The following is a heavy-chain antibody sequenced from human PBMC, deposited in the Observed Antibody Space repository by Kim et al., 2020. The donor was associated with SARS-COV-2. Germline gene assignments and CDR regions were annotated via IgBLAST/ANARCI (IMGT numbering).Heavy chain of an antibody. J-gene: IGHJ6*02. CDR1: GFTFSSYG. D-gene: IGHD3-10*01. Sequence: GGSLRLSCAASGFTFSSYGMHWVRQAPGKGLEWVAVISYDGSNKYYADSVKGRFTISRDNSKNTLYLQMNSLRAEDTAVYYCAKGGFGELLYYGMDVWG. CDR2: ISYDGSNK. CDR3: AKGGFGELLYYGMDV. V-gene: IGHV3-30*18.